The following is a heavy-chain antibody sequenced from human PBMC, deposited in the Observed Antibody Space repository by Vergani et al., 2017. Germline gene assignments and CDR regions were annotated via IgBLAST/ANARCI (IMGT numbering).Heavy chain of an antibody. Sequence: QVQLVQSGAEVKKPGSSVKVSCKASGGTFSSYAISWVRQAPGQGLEWMGRIIPIFGTANYAQKFQGRVTITAEESTSTAYMELSSRRSEDTAVYYCASPALTTVTTWDAFDIWGQGTMVTVSS. D-gene: IGHD4-17*01. J-gene: IGHJ3*02. CDR3: ASPALTTVTTWDAFDI. CDR2: IIPIFGTA. V-gene: IGHV1-69*18. CDR1: GGTFSSYA.